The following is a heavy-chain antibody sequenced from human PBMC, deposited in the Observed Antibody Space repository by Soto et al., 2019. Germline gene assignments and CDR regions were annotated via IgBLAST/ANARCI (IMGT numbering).Heavy chain of an antibody. J-gene: IGHJ5*02. V-gene: IGHV3-20*04. Sequence: EVQLVESGGGVVRPGGSLRLSCAASGFTFDDYGMSWVRQAPGKGLEWVSGINWNGGSTGYADSVKGRFTISRDNAKNSLYLQMNSLRAEDTALYYCARDTSFKYGSGSYWFDPWGQGTLVTVSS. CDR2: INWNGGST. D-gene: IGHD3-10*01. CDR1: GFTFDDYG. CDR3: ARDTSFKYGSGSYWFDP.